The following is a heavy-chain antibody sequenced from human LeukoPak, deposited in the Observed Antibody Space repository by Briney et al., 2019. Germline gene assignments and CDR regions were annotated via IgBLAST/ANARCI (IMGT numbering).Heavy chain of an antibody. CDR1: GFTFSSYS. CDR3: ARTYCSSTSCYPNDY. V-gene: IGHV3-21*01. D-gene: IGHD2-2*01. J-gene: IGHJ4*02. Sequence: GGSLRLSCAASGFTFSSYSMNWVRQAPGKGLEWVSSISSSSSYIYYADSVKGRFTISRDNAKNSLYLQMNSLRAEDTAVYYCARTYCSSTSCYPNDYWGQGTLVTVSS. CDR2: ISSSSSYI.